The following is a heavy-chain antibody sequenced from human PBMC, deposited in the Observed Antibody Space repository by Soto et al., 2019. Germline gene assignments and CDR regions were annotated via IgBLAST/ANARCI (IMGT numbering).Heavy chain of an antibody. CDR1: GYTFTSYA. Sequence: ASVKVSCKASGYTFTSYAMHWVRQAPGQRLEWMGWINAGNGNTKYSQKFQGRVTITRDTSASTAYMELSSLRPEDTAVYYCVSFSDCSRTSCDSLSYNYMDVWGKGTTVTVSS. CDR3: VSFSDCSRTSCDSLSYNYMDV. D-gene: IGHD2-2*02. J-gene: IGHJ6*03. V-gene: IGHV1-3*01. CDR2: INAGNGNT.